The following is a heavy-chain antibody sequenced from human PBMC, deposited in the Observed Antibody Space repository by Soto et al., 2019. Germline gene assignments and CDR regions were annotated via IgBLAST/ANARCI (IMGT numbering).Heavy chain of an antibody. CDR2: INHSGST. V-gene: IGHV4-34*01. J-gene: IGHJ6*02. CDR1: GGSFSGYY. D-gene: IGHD3-22*01. CDR3: ARDYYYDSSGYYSPLFYYYYGMDV. Sequence: SETLSLTCAVYGGSFSGYYWSWIRQPPGKGLEWIGEINHSGSTNYNPSLKSRVTISVDTSKNQFSLKLSSVTAADTAVYYCARDYYYDSSGYYSPLFYYYYGMDVWGQGTTVTVS.